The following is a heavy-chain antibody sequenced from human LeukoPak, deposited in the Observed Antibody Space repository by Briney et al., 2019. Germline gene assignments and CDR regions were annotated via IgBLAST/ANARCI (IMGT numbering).Heavy chain of an antibody. V-gene: IGHV3-30*02. CDR1: GFTFSSYG. Sequence: GGSLRLSCAASGFTFSSYGMHWVRQAPGKGLEWVAFIRYDGSNQYYADPVKGRFTISRDNSKNMLYLQMNSLRAEDTAVYYCATSGYSSSWYVSWGQGILVTVSS. J-gene: IGHJ4*02. CDR2: IRYDGSNQ. CDR3: ATSGYSSSWYVS. D-gene: IGHD6-13*01.